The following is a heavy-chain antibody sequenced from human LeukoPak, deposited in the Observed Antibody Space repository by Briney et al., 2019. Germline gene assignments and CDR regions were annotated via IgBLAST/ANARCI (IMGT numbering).Heavy chain of an antibody. J-gene: IGHJ3*02. CDR1: GGTFSSYA. CDR3: ARDLPYSSSWHDAFDI. D-gene: IGHD6-13*01. CDR2: IIPIFGTA. Sequence: SVKVSCKASGGTFSSYAISWVRQAPGQGLEWMGGIIPIFGTANYAQKFQGRVTITADKSTSTAYMELSSLRSEDTAVYYCARDLPYSSSWHDAFDIWSQGTMVTVSS. V-gene: IGHV1-69*06.